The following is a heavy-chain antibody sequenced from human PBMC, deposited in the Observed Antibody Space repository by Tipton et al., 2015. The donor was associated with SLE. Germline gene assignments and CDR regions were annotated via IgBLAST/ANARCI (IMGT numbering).Heavy chain of an antibody. Sequence: LRLSCTVSGGSISSGTYYWSWIRQPAGKGLEWIGHMYTSGSTNYNPSLKSRVTISLDTSKNQFSLGVSSVTAADTAVYYCARGYYFDYWGQGTLVTVSS. CDR1: GGSISSGTYY. CDR2: MYTSGST. V-gene: IGHV4-61*09. CDR3: ARGYYFDY. J-gene: IGHJ4*02.